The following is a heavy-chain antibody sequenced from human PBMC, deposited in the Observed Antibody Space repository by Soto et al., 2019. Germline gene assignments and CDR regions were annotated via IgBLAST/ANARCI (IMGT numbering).Heavy chain of an antibody. CDR3: ALPMGLTSGLDY. CDR2: IFNSGTT. Sequence: SETLSLTGAFCGASTVRYYDWTWILQPPGKVLEWMGYIFNSGTTFYNPSLTSLLSISMYTSWNHLSLELRFVPAADTAVYYCALPMGLTSGLDYRRQGPLVTVSS. CDR1: GASTVRYYD. J-gene: IGHJ4*01. D-gene: IGHD3-10*01. V-gene: IGHV4-31*01.